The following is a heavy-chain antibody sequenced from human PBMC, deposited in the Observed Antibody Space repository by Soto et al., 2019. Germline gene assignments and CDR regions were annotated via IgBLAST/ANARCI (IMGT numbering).Heavy chain of an antibody. Sequence: GESLKISCKGSGYSFTSYWIGWVRQMPGKGLEWMGIIYPGDSDTRYSPSFQGQVTISADKSISTAYLQWSSLRSEDTAVYYCARESMGVIVWYFDLWGLGTLVTVSS. CDR1: GYSFTSYW. CDR2: IYPGDSDT. CDR3: ARESMGVIVWYFDL. D-gene: IGHD3-10*01. J-gene: IGHJ2*01. V-gene: IGHV5-51*01.